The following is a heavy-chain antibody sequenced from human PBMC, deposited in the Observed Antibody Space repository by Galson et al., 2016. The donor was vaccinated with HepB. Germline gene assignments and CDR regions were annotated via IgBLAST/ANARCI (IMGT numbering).Heavy chain of an antibody. CDR2: IYTGGTT. CDR3: ASAHYGHYYYYAMDV. Sequence: LRLSCGVSGFTVSSNDMSWVRQAPGKGLEWVSVIYTGGTTHYADSVKGRFTISRDSFKNILFLQMNSLRAEDTAVYYCASAHYGHYYYYAMDVWDQGTTVTVSS. D-gene: IGHD4-17*01. V-gene: IGHV3-53*01. CDR1: GFTVSSND. J-gene: IGHJ6*02.